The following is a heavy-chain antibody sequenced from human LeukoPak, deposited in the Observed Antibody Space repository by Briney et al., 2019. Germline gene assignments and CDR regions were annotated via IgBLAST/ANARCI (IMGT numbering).Heavy chain of an antibody. CDR1: GFTFSSYW. Sequence: PGGSLRLSCAASGFTFSSYWMSWVRQAPGKGLEWVANIKQDGSEKYYVDSVKGRFTISRGNAKNSLYLQMNSLRAEDTAVYYCARVGDFWSLDYWGQGTLVTVSS. J-gene: IGHJ4*02. CDR2: IKQDGSEK. D-gene: IGHD3-3*01. V-gene: IGHV3-7*01. CDR3: ARVGDFWSLDY.